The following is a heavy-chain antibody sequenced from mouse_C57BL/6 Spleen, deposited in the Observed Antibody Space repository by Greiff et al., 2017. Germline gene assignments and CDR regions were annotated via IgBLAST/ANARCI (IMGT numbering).Heavy chain of an antibody. CDR3: AREEVYYDYDADYYAMDY. D-gene: IGHD2-4*01. V-gene: IGHV5-17*01. Sequence: EVKLVESGGGLVKPGGSLKLSCAASGFTFSDYGMHWVRQAPEKGLEWVAYISSGSSTIYYADTVKGRFTISRDNAKNTLFLQMTSLRSEDTAMYYCAREEVYYDYDADYYAMDYWGQGTSVTVSS. J-gene: IGHJ4*01. CDR2: ISSGSSTI. CDR1: GFTFSDYG.